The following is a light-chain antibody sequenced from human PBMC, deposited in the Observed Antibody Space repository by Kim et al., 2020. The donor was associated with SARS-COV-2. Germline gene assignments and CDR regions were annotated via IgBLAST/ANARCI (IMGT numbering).Light chain of an antibody. V-gene: IGLV3-21*04. J-gene: IGLJ3*02. Sequence: SYELTQPPSVSVAPGKTAGIPCGGYNIGSKSVHWYQQKPGQAPILVIYYDTDRPSGIPERFSGSNSGNTATLTISRVEAGDEADYYCQVWDSSSDVVFGGWTQLTVL. CDR2: YDT. CDR1: NIGSKS. CDR3: QVWDSSSDVV.